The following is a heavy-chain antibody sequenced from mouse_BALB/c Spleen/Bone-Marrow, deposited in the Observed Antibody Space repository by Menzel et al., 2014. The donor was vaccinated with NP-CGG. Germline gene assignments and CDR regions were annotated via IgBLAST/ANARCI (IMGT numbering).Heavy chain of an antibody. D-gene: IGHD1-1*01. V-gene: IGHV1-54*01. CDR3: ARSYYGSPYFDY. Sequence: VQGVESGAELVRPGTSVKVSCKASGYAFTNYLIEWVKQRPGQGLEWIGVINPGSGGTNYNEKFKGKATLTADKSSSTAYMQFSSLTSDDSAVYFCARSYYGSPYFDYWGQGTTLTVSS. CDR2: INPGSGGT. CDR1: GYAFTNYL. J-gene: IGHJ2*01.